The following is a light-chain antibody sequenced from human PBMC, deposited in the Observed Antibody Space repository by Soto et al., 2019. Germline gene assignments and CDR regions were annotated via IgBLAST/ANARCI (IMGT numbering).Light chain of an antibody. CDR2: GAS. CDR1: QSVRSTY. Sequence: EIVLTQSPGTLSLSPGDAATLSCRASQSVRSTYFAWYQQKPGQAPRLLIYGASSRATGIPGRFSGSGSGTDFTLTIRRVEPEDFAVYYCHQYGGGLPLTFGQGTRLEIK. J-gene: IGKJ5*01. V-gene: IGKV3-20*01. CDR3: HQYGGGLPLT.